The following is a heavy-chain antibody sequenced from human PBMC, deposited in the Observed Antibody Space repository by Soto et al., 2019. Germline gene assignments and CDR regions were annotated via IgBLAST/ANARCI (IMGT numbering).Heavy chain of an antibody. D-gene: IGHD2-15*01. Sequence: QVQLQESGPGLVKPSQTLSLTCTVSGGSISSGDYYWSWIRQPPGKGLEWIGYIYYSGSTYYNPSLKSRVTISVDTSKNQFSLKLSSVTAADTTVYYCARGRGSRYCSGGSCSNWFDPWGQGTLVTVSS. CDR1: GGSISSGDYY. CDR3: ARGRGSRYCSGGSCSNWFDP. CDR2: IYYSGST. V-gene: IGHV4-30-4*01. J-gene: IGHJ5*02.